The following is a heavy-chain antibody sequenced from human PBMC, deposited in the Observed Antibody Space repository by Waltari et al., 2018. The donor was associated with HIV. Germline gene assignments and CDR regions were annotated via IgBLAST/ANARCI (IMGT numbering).Heavy chain of an antibody. CDR1: GGSISSSSYY. Sequence: QLQLQESGPGLVKPSETLSLTCTVSGGSISSSSYYWDWIRQPPGKGLEWIGSIYYSGSTYYNPSLKSRVTISVDTSKNQFSLKLSSVTAADTAVYYCARIVVVTISAGPPDYWGQGTLVTVSS. V-gene: IGHV4-39*01. CDR3: ARIVVVTISAGPPDY. J-gene: IGHJ4*02. CDR2: IYYSGST. D-gene: IGHD2-21*02.